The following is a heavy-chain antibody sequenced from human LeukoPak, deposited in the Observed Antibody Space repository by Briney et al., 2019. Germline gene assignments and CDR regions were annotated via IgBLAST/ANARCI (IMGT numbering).Heavy chain of an antibody. J-gene: IGHJ3*02. CDR3: AKVFRGIAVAGHDAFDI. CDR2: IRYDGSNK. CDR1: GFTFSDYY. Sequence: AGGSLRLSCAASGFTFSDYYMNWIRQAPGKGLEWVAFIRYDGSNKYYADSVKGRFTISRDNSKNTLYLQMNSLRAEDTAVYYCAKVFRGIAVAGHDAFDIWGQGTMVTVSS. D-gene: IGHD6-19*01. V-gene: IGHV3-30*02.